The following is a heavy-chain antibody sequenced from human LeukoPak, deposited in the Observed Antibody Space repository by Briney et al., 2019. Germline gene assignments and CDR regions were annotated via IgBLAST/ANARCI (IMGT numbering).Heavy chain of an antibody. D-gene: IGHD3-9*01. V-gene: IGHV4-34*01. CDR1: GGSFSGYY. J-gene: IGHJ4*02. CDR2: INHRGST. Sequence: KSSETLSLTCAVYGGSFSGYYWSWIRQPPGKGLEWIGEINHRGSTNYNPSLKSRVTISVDTSKNQFSLKLSSVTAADTAVYYCARSARLRYFDPLGDYFDYWGQGTLVTVSS. CDR3: ARSARLRYFDPLGDYFDY.